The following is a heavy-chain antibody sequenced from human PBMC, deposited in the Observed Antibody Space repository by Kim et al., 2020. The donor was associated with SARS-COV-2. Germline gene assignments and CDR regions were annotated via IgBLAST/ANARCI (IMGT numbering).Heavy chain of an antibody. CDR2: IYYSGST. V-gene: IGHV4-59*13. CDR1: GGSIRSYY. CDR3: ARDGYYGSGGGHDY. D-gene: IGHD3-10*01. Sequence: SETLSLTCTVSGGSIRSYYWSWIRQPPGKGLEWIGYIYYSGSTNYNPSLKSRVTISIDTSKNQFSLKLSSVTAADTAVYYCARDGYYGSGGGHDYWGQGTLVTVSS. J-gene: IGHJ4*02.